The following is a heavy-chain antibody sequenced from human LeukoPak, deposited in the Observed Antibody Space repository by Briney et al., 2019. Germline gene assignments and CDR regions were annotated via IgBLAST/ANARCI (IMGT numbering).Heavy chain of an antibody. Sequence: GGSLRLSCAASGFTFSSYSMNWVRQAPGKGLEWVSYISSSSSTIYYADSVKGRFTISRDNAKNSLYLQMNSLRAEDAAVYFCAKAPVTSCRGAYCYPFDSWGQGTLVTVSS. J-gene: IGHJ4*02. D-gene: IGHD2-21*01. CDR3: AKAPVTSCRGAYCYPFDS. CDR1: GFTFSSYS. CDR2: ISSSSSTI. V-gene: IGHV3-48*01.